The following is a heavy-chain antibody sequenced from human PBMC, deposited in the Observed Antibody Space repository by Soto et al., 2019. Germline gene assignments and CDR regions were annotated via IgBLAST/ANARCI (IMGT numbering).Heavy chain of an antibody. J-gene: IGHJ5*02. CDR1: GGTFSSYA. CDR2: IIPIFGTA. D-gene: IGHD5-12*01. CDR3: AREGCGYDLGGFDP. Sequence: QVQLVQSGAEVKKPGSSVKVSCKASGGTFSSYAISWVRQAPGQGLEWMGGIIPIFGTANYAQKFQGRVTITADESRSIAYMELSSLRSEDTAVYYCAREGCGYDLGGFDPWGQGTLVTVSS. V-gene: IGHV1-69*01.